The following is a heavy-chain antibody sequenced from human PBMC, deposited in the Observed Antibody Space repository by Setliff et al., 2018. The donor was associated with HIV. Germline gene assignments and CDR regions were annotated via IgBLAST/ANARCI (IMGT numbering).Heavy chain of an antibody. Sequence: ASVKVSCKASGYTFTDYYLHWLRQAPGQGLEWMGWINPNSEETNYAQNFQGRVTMTRYRSRNTAYMELSRLTLNDTAVYYCARESPGGAGPGVTSYWGQGTLVTVSS. J-gene: IGHJ4*02. V-gene: IGHV1-2*02. CDR3: ARESPGGAGPGVTSY. D-gene: IGHD6-19*01. CDR2: INPNSEET. CDR1: GYTFTDYY.